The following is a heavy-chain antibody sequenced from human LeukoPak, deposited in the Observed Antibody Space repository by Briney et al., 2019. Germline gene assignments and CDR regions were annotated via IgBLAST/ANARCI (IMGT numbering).Heavy chain of an antibody. Sequence: SETLSLTCTVSGGSISSYYWSWIRQPPGKGLEWIGYIYYSGSTNYNPSLKSRVTISVDTSKNQFSLKLSSVTAADTAVYYCARTSRIAARLDPWGQGTLVTVSS. CDR3: ARTSRIAARLDP. D-gene: IGHD6-6*01. CDR2: IYYSGST. V-gene: IGHV4-59*01. J-gene: IGHJ5*02. CDR1: GGSISSYY.